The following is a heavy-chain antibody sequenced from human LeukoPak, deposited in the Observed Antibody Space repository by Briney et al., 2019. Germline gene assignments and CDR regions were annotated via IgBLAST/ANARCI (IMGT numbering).Heavy chain of an antibody. CDR2: IYTSGST. CDR1: GGSISGYY. Sequence: SETLSLTCTVSGGSISGYYWSCIRQPAGKGLEWIGRIYTSGSTHYNPSIKSRVTMSVDTSKNQFSLKLSAVTAADTAIYYCARIITGTTTAFDIWGRGTMVTVSS. J-gene: IGHJ3*02. CDR3: ARIITGTTTAFDI. D-gene: IGHD1-7*01. V-gene: IGHV4-4*07.